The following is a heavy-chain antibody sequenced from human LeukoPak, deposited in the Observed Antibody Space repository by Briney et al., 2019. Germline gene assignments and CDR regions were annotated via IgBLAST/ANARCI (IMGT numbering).Heavy chain of an antibody. V-gene: IGHV1-18*01. CDR3: ARDILLWFGESKTPFDI. CDR1: GYTFTSYG. D-gene: IGHD3-10*01. Sequence: ASVTVSCKASGYTFTSYGISWVRQAPGQGLEWMGWISAYNGNTNYAQKLQGRVTMTTDTSTSTAYMELRSLRSDDTAVYYCARDILLWFGESKTPFDIWGQGTMVTVSS. CDR2: ISAYNGNT. J-gene: IGHJ3*02.